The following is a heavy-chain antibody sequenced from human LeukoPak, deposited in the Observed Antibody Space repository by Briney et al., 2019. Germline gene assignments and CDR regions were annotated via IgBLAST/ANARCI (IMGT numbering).Heavy chain of an antibody. D-gene: IGHD3-3*01. J-gene: IGHJ4*02. CDR2: ISGSGGST. CDR1: GFTFSSYA. V-gene: IGHV3-23*01. CDR3: AFAGRFLEWLSIFDY. Sequence: PGGSLRLSCAASGFTFSSYAMSWVRQAPGKGLEWVSAISGSGGSTYYADSVKGRFTIPRDNSKNTLYLQMNSLRAEGTAVYYCAFAGRFLEWLSIFDYWGQGTLVTVSS.